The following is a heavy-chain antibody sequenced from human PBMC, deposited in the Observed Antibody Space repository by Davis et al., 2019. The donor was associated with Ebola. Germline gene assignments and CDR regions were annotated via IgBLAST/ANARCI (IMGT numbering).Heavy chain of an antibody. CDR1: GGSISSYY. V-gene: IGHV4-59*01. D-gene: IGHD4-17*01. J-gene: IGHJ6*02. CDR2: IYNIGRT. Sequence: SETLSLTCTVSGGSISSYYWSWIRQPPGKGLEWIGYIYNIGRTNYSPSLRSRVTISLDTSKNQFSLRLTSVTAADTAVYYCARGNYGDYIVLYYYNMDVWGQGTTVTVSS. CDR3: ARGNYGDYIVLYYYNMDV.